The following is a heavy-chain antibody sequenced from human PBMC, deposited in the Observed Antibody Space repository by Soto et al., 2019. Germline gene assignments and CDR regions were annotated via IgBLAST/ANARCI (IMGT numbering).Heavy chain of an antibody. V-gene: IGHV4-61*01. D-gene: IGHD3-22*01. CDR2: IYQSGTT. Sequence: SETLSLTCSVSGGSVRSGSYYWTWIRQPPGKGLEWIGYIYQSGTTNYNASLKSRVTISIDTSKNQFFLKLNSVTAADTAVYYCARDSSGPHDYWGQGTLVTVSS. CDR1: GGSVRSGSYY. CDR3: ARDSSGPHDY. J-gene: IGHJ4*02.